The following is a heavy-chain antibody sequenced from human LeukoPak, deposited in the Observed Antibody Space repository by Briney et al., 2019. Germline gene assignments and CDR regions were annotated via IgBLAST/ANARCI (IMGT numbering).Heavy chain of an antibody. CDR1: GGSISSYY. J-gene: IGHJ4*02. V-gene: IGHV4-34*01. D-gene: IGHD5-24*01. Sequence: SETLSLTCTVSGGSISSYYWSWIRQPPGKGLEWIGEINHSGSTNYNPSPKSRVTISVDTSKNQFSLKLSSVTAADTAVYYCARAQSNQMATKIWGQGTLVTVSS. CDR2: INHSGST. CDR3: ARAQSNQMATKI.